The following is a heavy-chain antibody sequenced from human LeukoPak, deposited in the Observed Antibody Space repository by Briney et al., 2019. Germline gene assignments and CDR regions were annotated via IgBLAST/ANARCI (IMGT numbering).Heavy chain of an antibody. J-gene: IGHJ4*02. D-gene: IGHD3-3*01. CDR1: GYTFTSYD. CDR2: MNPNSGNT. CDR3: ARSWIHDFWSGLIKPRAYFDR. V-gene: IGHV1-8*01. Sequence: ASVTVSCKASGYTFTSYDINWVRQATGQGLEWMGWMNPNSGNTGYAQKFQGRVTMTRNTSISTAYMELSSLRSEDTAVYYCARSWIHDFWSGLIKPRAYFDRWPQGTLVTVSS.